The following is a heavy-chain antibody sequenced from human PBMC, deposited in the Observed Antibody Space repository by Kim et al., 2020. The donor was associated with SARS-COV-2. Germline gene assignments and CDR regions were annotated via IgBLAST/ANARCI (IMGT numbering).Heavy chain of an antibody. CDR1: GFTFSDYY. D-gene: IGHD6-19*01. CDR3: ARAAGYSSGWYSPHY. Sequence: GGSLRLSCAASGFTFSDYYMSWIRQAPGKGLEWVSYISSSSRYTNYADSVKGRFTISRDNAKNSLYLQMNSLRAEDTAVYYCARAAGYSSGWYSPHYWGQGTLVTVSS. CDR2: ISSSSRYT. V-gene: IGHV3-11*05. J-gene: IGHJ4*02.